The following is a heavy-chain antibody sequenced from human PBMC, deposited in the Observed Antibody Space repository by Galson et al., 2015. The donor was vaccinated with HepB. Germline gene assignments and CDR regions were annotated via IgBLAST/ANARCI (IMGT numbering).Heavy chain of an antibody. V-gene: IGHV1-8*01. CDR1: GYTFTSFE. Sequence: SVKVSCKASGYTFTSFEINWVRQATGQGLEWMGWMNPNTGNTGYTQKFQGRVSMTRDTSISTAYMELSSLRPDDTAVYYCAREGFLEWLPVTHPFYYMDVWGQGTTVTVSS. D-gene: IGHD3-3*01. CDR2: MNPNTGNT. CDR3: AREGFLEWLPVTHPFYYMDV. J-gene: IGHJ6*03.